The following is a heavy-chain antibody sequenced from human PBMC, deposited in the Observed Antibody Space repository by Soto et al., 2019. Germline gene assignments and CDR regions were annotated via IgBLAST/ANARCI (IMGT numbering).Heavy chain of an antibody. J-gene: IGHJ4*02. CDR3: ARMRLGELSFFDY. CDR1: GGSISSYY. D-gene: IGHD3-16*02. V-gene: IGHV4-59*08. CDR2: IYYSGST. Sequence: SETLSLTCTVSGGSISSYYLSWIRQPPGKGLEWVGYIYYSGSTNYNPSLKSRVTISVDTSKNQFSLKLSSVTAADTATYYCARMRLGELSFFDYWGQGTLVTVSS.